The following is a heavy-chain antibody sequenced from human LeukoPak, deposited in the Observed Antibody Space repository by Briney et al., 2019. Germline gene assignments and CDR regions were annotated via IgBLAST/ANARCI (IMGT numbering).Heavy chain of an antibody. D-gene: IGHD6-13*01. Sequence: SETLSLTCTVSGGSISSGGYYWSWIRQHQGKGLEWIGYIYYSGSTYYNPSLKSRVTISVDTSKNQFSLKLSSVTAADTAVYYCARQDSSSWYYFDYWGQGTLVTVSS. CDR1: GGSISSGGYY. CDR3: ARQDSSSWYYFDY. J-gene: IGHJ4*02. CDR2: IYYSGST. V-gene: IGHV4-31*03.